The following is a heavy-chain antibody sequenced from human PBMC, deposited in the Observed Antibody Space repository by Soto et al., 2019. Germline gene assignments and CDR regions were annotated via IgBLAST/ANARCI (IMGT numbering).Heavy chain of an antibody. J-gene: IGHJ6*02. CDR1: GFTFSDYA. Sequence: PGGSLRLSCAASGFTFSDYAMYWVRQAPGKGLEGVAVISYDGSSKFYADTVKGRFTISRDDFKDTLYLQMNSLRAEDTAVYYCARVMHPTQYYHYGIDVWGQGTTVTVSS. V-gene: IGHV3-30-3*01. D-gene: IGHD2-8*01. CDR2: ISYDGSSK. CDR3: ARVMHPTQYYHYGIDV.